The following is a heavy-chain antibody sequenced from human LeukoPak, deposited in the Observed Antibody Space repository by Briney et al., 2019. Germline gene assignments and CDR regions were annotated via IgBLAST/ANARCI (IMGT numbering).Heavy chain of an antibody. CDR2: ISSGSSYI. CDR3: ARGEWSSSPFDY. V-gene: IGHV3-21*05. Sequence: GGSLRLSCAASGFTFSSYEMNWVRQAPGKGLEWVSYISSGSSYIYYADSVKGRFTISRDNAKNSLYLQLNSLRAEDTALYYCARGEWSSSPFDYWGQGTLVTVSS. D-gene: IGHD2-8*01. J-gene: IGHJ4*02. CDR1: GFTFSSYE.